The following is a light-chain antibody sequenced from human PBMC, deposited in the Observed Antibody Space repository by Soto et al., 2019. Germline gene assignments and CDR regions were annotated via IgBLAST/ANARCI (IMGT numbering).Light chain of an antibody. Sequence: QSVLTQPASVYGFPGESITISCTGTSSDIGDSNYVSWYQQHPGKAPKLVIYDVSNRPSGVSNRFSGSKSANTASLTISGLQAEDEADYYCSSFRSSSTSYVFGTGTKVTVL. CDR2: DVS. V-gene: IGLV2-14*03. CDR1: SSDIGDSNY. CDR3: SSFRSSSTSYV. J-gene: IGLJ1*01.